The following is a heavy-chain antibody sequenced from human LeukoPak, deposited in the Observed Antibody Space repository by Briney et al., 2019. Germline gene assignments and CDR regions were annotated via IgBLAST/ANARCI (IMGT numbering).Heavy chain of an antibody. J-gene: IGHJ4*02. CDR1: GFIFSEYA. D-gene: IGHD6-13*01. V-gene: IGHV3-23*01. Sequence: PGGSLRLSCAASGFIFSEYAVTCVRQAPGKGLEWVSTISGSGISTYYADSVKGRFTISRDNSKNTLYLQMNSLRAEDTAVYYCAKEEGRAAAQYWGQGTLVTVSS. CDR3: AKEEGRAAAQY. CDR2: ISGSGIST.